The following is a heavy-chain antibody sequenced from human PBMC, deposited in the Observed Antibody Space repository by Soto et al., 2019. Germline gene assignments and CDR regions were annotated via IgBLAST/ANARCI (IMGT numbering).Heavy chain of an antibody. J-gene: IGHJ6*02. D-gene: IGHD2-8*01. CDR2: IDWDDDK. CDR1: GFSLSTTAMC. Sequence: GSGPTLVNPTQTLTLTCTFSGFSLSTTAMCVSWIRQPPGKALEWLALIDWDDDKYYNTPLKTRLTISKDTSKNEVVLTMTSMDPVDTATYYCARMPDVLMVSSGHYYGMDVWGQGTTVTVSS. CDR3: ARMPDVLMVSSGHYYGMDV. V-gene: IGHV2-70*01.